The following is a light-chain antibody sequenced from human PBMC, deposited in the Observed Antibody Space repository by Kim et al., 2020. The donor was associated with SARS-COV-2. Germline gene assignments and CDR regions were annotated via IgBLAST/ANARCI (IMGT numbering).Light chain of an antibody. Sequence: QRVTISCSGSSSNIGINYVYWYQQLPGTAPKLLIYRNNQRPSGVPDRFSGSKSGTSASLAISGLRSEDEADYYCAAWDDSLSGLYVFGTGTKVTVL. CDR3: AAWDDSLSGLYV. CDR2: RNN. V-gene: IGLV1-47*01. CDR1: SSNIGINY. J-gene: IGLJ1*01.